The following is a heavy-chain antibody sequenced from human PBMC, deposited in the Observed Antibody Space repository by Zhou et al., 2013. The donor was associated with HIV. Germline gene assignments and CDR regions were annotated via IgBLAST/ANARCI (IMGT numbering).Heavy chain of an antibody. D-gene: IGHD2-2*01. CDR3: ARAHSCTDCDY. CDR2: IYTSGST. CDR1: GGSISSGSYY. V-gene: IGHV4-61*09. Sequence: QVQLQESGPGLVKPSQTLSLTCTVSGGSISSGSYYWSWIRQPAGKGLEWIGHIYTSGSTNYNPSLKSRVTISVDTSKNQFSLKLSPVTAADTAVYYCARAHSCTDCDYWGQGTLVTVSS. J-gene: IGHJ4*02.